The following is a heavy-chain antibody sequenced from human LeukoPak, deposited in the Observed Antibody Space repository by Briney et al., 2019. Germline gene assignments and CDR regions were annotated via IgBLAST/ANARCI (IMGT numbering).Heavy chain of an antibody. CDR2: IYYSGST. D-gene: IGHD1-26*01. CDR1: GGSISSGGYY. Sequence: PSQTLSLTCTVSGGSISSGGYYWSWIRQHPGKGLEWIGYIYYSGSTYYNLSLKSRVTISVDTSKNQFSLKLSSVTAADTAVYYCARGIVGATPILWGQGTLVTVSS. V-gene: IGHV4-31*03. CDR3: ARGIVGATPIL. J-gene: IGHJ4*02.